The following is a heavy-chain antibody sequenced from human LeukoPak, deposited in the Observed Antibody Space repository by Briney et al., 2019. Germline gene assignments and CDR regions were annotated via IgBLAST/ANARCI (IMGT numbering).Heavy chain of an antibody. Sequence: GGSLRLSCAASGFTFSSYAMHWVRQAPGKGLEWVAVISYDGSNKYYADSVKGRFTISRDNSKNTLYLQMNSLRAEDTAVYYCARDLTVTIFDYWGQGTLVTVSS. V-gene: IGHV3-30-3*01. D-gene: IGHD4-17*01. CDR1: GFTFSSYA. CDR2: ISYDGSNK. CDR3: ARDLTVTIFDY. J-gene: IGHJ4*02.